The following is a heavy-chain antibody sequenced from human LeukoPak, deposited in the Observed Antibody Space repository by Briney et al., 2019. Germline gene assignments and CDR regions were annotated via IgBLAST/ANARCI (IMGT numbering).Heavy chain of an antibody. J-gene: IGHJ6*03. CDR3: ARVLNSSARWYYYYYMDV. D-gene: IGHD6-25*01. V-gene: IGHV4-61*10. CDR1: GGSISSGSYY. CDR2: IYYSGST. Sequence: SQTLSLTCTVSGGSISSGSYYWSWIRQPAGKGLEWIGYIYYSGSTNYNPSLKSRVTISVDTPKNQFSLKLSSVTAADTAVYYCARVLNSSARWYYYYYMDVWGKGTTVTVSS.